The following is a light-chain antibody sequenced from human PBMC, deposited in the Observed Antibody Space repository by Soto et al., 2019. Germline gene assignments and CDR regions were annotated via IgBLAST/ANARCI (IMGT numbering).Light chain of an antibody. CDR3: MQAVYTRT. CDR2: LGS. CDR1: RNLLHIDGYNY. Sequence: DIAMTESPLSLPVTPGEPASISCRSSRNLLHIDGYNYLVWYLQKPGQSPQLLIYLGSYRASGVPDRFSGSGSGTDFTLRISRVEAEDVGVYYCMQAVYTRTFGPGTKVDIK. J-gene: IGKJ1*01. V-gene: IGKV2-28*01.